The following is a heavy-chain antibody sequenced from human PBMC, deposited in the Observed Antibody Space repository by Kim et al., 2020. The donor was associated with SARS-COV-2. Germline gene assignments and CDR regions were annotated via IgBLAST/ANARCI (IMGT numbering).Heavy chain of an antibody. J-gene: IGHJ6*02. D-gene: IGHD6-19*01. CDR2: IYHSGST. CDR3: ARVIAVAGKYYYYGMDV. CDR1: GGSISSSNW. Sequence: SETLSLTCAVSGGSISSSNWWSWVRQPPGKGLEWIGEIYHSGSTNYNPSLKSRVTISVDKSKNQFSLKLSSVTAADTAVYYCARVIAVAGKYYYYGMDVWGQGTTVTVSS. V-gene: IGHV4-4*02.